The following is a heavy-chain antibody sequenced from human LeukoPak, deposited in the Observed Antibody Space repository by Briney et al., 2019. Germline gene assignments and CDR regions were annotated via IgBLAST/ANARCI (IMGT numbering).Heavy chain of an antibody. Sequence: SETLSLTCTVSGGSISSSSYYWGWIRQPPGKGLEWIGSIYYSGSTYYNPSLKSRVTISVDTSKNQFSLKLSSVTAADTAVYYCAREGVWGYCSGGSCSIDYWGQGTLVTVSS. V-gene: IGHV4-39*07. CDR2: IYYSGST. CDR1: GGSISSSSYY. D-gene: IGHD2-15*01. CDR3: AREGVWGYCSGGSCSIDY. J-gene: IGHJ4*02.